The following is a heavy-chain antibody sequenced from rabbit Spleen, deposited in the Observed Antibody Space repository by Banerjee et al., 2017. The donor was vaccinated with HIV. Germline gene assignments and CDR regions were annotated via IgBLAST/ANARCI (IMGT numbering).Heavy chain of an antibody. J-gene: IGHJ6*01. D-gene: IGHD8-1*01. V-gene: IGHV1S45*01. Sequence: QEQLVESGGGLVQPGGSLKLSCKASGFDFSTYYMSWVRQAPGKGLEWVACAYAGSSGSTYSATWAKGRFTISKTSSTTVTLQMTSLTAADTATYFCARDAGTSFSTYGMDLWGQGTLVTVS. CDR1: GFDFSTYY. CDR3: ARDAGTSFSTYGMDL. CDR2: AYAGSSGST.